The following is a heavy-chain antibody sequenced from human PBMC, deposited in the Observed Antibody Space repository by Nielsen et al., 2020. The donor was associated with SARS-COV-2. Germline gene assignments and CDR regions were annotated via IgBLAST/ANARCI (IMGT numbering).Heavy chain of an antibody. CDR2: IINDGSIT. CDR1: GFSFTTYW. V-gene: IGHV3-74*01. CDR3: ACRRDGYNYDTF. Sequence: GGFLRLSCAASGFSFTTYWMPWFRQAQGRGLWWAALIINDGSITNYADSVTGRFTISRDNAGNTLYLQMNSLGAEDTAVYYCACRRDGYNYDTFWGQGTLVTVSS. D-gene: IGHD5-24*01. J-gene: IGHJ4*02.